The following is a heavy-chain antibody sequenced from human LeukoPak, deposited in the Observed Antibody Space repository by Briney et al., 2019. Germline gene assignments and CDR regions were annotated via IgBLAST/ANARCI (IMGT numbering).Heavy chain of an antibody. Sequence: GESLKISCKGSGYSFTSYWIGWVRQMPGKGLEWMGIIYPGDSDTRYSPSFRGQVTISADKSISTAYLQWSSLKASDTAMYYCARAQSVLRFLEWLDPFDYWGQGTLVTVSS. J-gene: IGHJ4*02. D-gene: IGHD3-3*01. CDR1: GYSFTSYW. CDR3: ARAQSVLRFLEWLDPFDY. V-gene: IGHV5-51*01. CDR2: IYPGDSDT.